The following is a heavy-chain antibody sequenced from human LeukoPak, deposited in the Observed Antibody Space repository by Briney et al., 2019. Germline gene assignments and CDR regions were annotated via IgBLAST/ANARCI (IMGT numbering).Heavy chain of an antibody. Sequence: GGSLRLSCAASGFTFNSYVMNWVRQAPGKGLEWVSAISASGGSTYYADSVKGRFTISRDNSKNTLYLQMNSLRAEDTAVYHCAKDRCSGGSCYFDYWGQGTLVTVSS. J-gene: IGHJ4*02. CDR1: GFTFNSYV. V-gene: IGHV3-23*01. CDR3: AKDRCSGGSCYFDY. D-gene: IGHD2-15*01. CDR2: ISASGGST.